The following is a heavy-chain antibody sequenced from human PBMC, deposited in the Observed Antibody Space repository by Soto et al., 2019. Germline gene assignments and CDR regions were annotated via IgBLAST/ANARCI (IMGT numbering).Heavy chain of an antibody. V-gene: IGHV3-7*03. Sequence: PGGSLRLSCAASGFTFSSYWMSWVRQAPGRGLEWMANIKYDGSEKYYVDSVKGRLTISRDNAKNSLYLQMNSLRAEDTAAYYCASSPHKDSRPDYWGQGTLVTVSS. J-gene: IGHJ4*02. CDR3: ASSPHKDSRPDY. D-gene: IGHD3-22*01. CDR2: IKYDGSEK. CDR1: GFTFSSYW.